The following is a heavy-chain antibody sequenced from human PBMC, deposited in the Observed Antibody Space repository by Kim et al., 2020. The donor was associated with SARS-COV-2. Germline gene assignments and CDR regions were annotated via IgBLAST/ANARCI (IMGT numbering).Heavy chain of an antibody. CDR3: ARSYCTNGVCYRSEYYFDY. V-gene: IGHV3-30*04. J-gene: IGHJ4*02. D-gene: IGHD2-8*01. CDR2: ISYDGSNK. Sequence: GGSLRLSCAASGFTFSSYAMHWVRQAPGKGLEWVAVISYDGSNKYYADSVKGRFTISRDNSKNTLYLQMNSLRAEDTAVYYCARSYCTNGVCYRSEYYFDYWGQGTLVTVSS. CDR1: GFTFSSYA.